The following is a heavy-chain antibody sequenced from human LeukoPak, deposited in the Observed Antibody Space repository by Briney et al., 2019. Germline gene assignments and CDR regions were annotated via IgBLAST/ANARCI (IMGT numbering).Heavy chain of an antibody. CDR2: ISSSGSNT. CDR1: GFTLSSYA. D-gene: IGHD4-17*01. J-gene: IGHJ6*02. V-gene: IGHV3-23*01. CDR3: AERSYGDYYYGTDV. Sequence: GGSLRLSCAASGFTLSSYALSWVRQAPGKGLEWVSSISSSGSNTFYADSVKGRFTISRGEPKNTLYLQMDSLRVEDTAIYYCAERSYGDYYYGTDVWGQGTTVTVSS.